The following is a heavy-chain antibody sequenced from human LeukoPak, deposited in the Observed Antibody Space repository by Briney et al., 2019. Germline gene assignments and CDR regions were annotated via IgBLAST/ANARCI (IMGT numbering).Heavy chain of an antibody. CDR2: IYTTGST. J-gene: IGHJ4*02. CDR1: GGPISGYY. Sequence: PSETLSFTCTVSGGPISGYYWSWIRQPAGKGLEWIGRIYTTGSTNYNPSLKSRVTMSVDTSKDQFSLKLSSVTAADTALYFCVRHRMVGAIVFDYWGQGTLVTVSS. V-gene: IGHV4-4*07. D-gene: IGHD2-21*01. CDR3: VRHRMVGAIVFDY.